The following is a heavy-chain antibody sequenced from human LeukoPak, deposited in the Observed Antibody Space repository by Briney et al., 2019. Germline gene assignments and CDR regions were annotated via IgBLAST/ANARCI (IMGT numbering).Heavy chain of an antibody. V-gene: IGHV1-18*01. CDR3: ARTGYSSGWTGYYYYGMDV. D-gene: IGHD6-19*01. CDR1: GYTFTRYG. J-gene: IGHJ6*02. CDR2: ISAYNGNT. Sequence: GASVKVSCKASGYTFTRYGISWVRQAPGQGLEWMGWISAYNGNTNYAQKLQGRVTMTTDTSTSTAYMELRSLRSDDTAVYYCARTGYSSGWTGYYYYGMDVWGQGTTVTVSS.